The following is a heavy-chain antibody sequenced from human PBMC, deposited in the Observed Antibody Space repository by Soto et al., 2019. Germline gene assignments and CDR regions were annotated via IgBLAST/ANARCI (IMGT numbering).Heavy chain of an antibody. J-gene: IGHJ5*02. Sequence: SETLSLTCTVSGGSMSSYYWSWIRQPPGKGLEWIGEINHSGSTNYNPSLKSRVTISVDTSKNQFSLKLSSVTAADTAVYYCARGSYCSGGSCYRGWFDPWGQGTLVTVSS. CDR1: GGSMSSYY. V-gene: IGHV4-34*01. D-gene: IGHD2-15*01. CDR3: ARGSYCSGGSCYRGWFDP. CDR2: INHSGST.